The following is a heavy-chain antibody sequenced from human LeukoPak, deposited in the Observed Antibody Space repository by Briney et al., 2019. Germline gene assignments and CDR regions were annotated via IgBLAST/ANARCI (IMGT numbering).Heavy chain of an antibody. CDR2: IYTSGST. J-gene: IGHJ4*01. V-gene: IGHV4-4*07. Sequence: SETLSLTCTVSGGSISSYYWSWIRQPAGKGLEWIGRIYTSGSTSYNPSLKSRVTMSVDTSKNQFSLKPSSVTAADTAVYYCARGGSYGSGSYMYYFDYWGQGTLVTVSS. CDR1: GGSISSYY. CDR3: ARGGSYGSGSYMYYFDY. D-gene: IGHD3-10*01.